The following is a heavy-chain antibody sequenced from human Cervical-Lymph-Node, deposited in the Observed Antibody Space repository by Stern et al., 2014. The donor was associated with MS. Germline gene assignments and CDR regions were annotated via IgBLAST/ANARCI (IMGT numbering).Heavy chain of an antibody. Sequence: QLVQSGAEVKKPGASVKVSCKTSAYNFTNYGVTWVRQAPGQGLEWMGWISGYNGNTNYEQKFQGRVTMTTDTSTNTAYMELRSLRSSDTAVYYCARAGYDVSGLSDYWGQGTLVTVSS. CDR3: ARAGYDVSGLSDY. D-gene: IGHD5-12*01. CDR1: AYNFTNYG. J-gene: IGHJ4*02. CDR2: ISGYNGNT. V-gene: IGHV1-18*01.